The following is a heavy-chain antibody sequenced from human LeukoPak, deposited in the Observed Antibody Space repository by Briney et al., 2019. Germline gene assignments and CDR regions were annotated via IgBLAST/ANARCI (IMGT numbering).Heavy chain of an antibody. Sequence: SETLSLTCTVSGGSISSYYWSWIRQPPGKGLEWIGYIYYSGSTNYNPSLKSRVTISVGTSKNQFSLKLSSVTAADTAVYYCARAGYDSSGYAPYGMDVWGQGTTVTVSS. CDR3: ARAGYDSSGYAPYGMDV. CDR2: IYYSGST. V-gene: IGHV4-59*01. CDR1: GGSISSYY. D-gene: IGHD3-22*01. J-gene: IGHJ6*02.